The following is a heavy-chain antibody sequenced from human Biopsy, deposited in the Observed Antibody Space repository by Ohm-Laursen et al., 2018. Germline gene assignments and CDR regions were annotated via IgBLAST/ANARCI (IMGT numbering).Heavy chain of an antibody. D-gene: IGHD2-15*01. J-gene: IGHJ4*02. CDR3: GNEVHGRDY. CDR2: INQSGRT. CDR1: GKTFSDYY. V-gene: IGHV4-34*08. Sequence: PSETLSLTCAVYGKTFSDYYWSWIRQPPGKGLEWIGQINQSGRTNYNPSLKSRVNISADKSNNQFSLKLISVTSADTAVYFCGNEVHGRDYWGLGALVTVSS.